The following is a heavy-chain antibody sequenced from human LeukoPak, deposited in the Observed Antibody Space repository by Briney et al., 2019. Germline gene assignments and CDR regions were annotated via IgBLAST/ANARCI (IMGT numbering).Heavy chain of an antibody. V-gene: IGHV3-7*01. D-gene: IGHD4/OR15-4a*01. CDR2: IKQDGSEK. CDR1: GFTFSSYW. Sequence: PGGSLRLSCAASGFTFSSYWMSWVRQAPGKGLEWVANIKQDGSEKDYVDSVKGRFTISRDTAKNSLYLQMNSLRAEDTAVYYCARVFGAGYSDYWGQGTLVTVSS. CDR3: ARVFGAGYSDY. J-gene: IGHJ4*02.